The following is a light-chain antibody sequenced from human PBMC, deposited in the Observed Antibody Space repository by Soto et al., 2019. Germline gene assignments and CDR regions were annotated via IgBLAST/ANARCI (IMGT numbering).Light chain of an antibody. CDR2: DVS. J-gene: IGKJ2*01. Sequence: EIVLTQSPATLSLSPGESATLSCRASQSVTNYLAWYQHKPGQAPRLLIYDVSNRATGIPARFSGSGSGAAFTLTISSLEPEDFAVYYCQHRSDWLYTFGQGTKLEIK. CDR3: QHRSDWLYT. CDR1: QSVTNY. V-gene: IGKV3-11*01.